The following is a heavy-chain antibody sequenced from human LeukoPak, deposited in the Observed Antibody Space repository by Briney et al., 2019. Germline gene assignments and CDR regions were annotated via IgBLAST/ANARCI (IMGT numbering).Heavy chain of an antibody. J-gene: IGHJ4*02. CDR1: GFTFSGYY. CDR3: ARMRSYYGSGSYSTFDY. V-gene: IGHV3-11*06. Sequence: GGSLRLSCAASGFTFSGYYMSWIRQAPGKGLEWVSYISSSSSYTNYADSVKGRFTISRDNAKNSLYLQMNSLRAEDTAVYYCARMRSYYGSGSYSTFDYWGQGTLVTVSS. D-gene: IGHD3-10*01. CDR2: ISSSSSYT.